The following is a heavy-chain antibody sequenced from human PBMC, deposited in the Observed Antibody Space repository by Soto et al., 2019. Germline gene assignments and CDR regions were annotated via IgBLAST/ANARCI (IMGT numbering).Heavy chain of an antibody. V-gene: IGHV4-31*03. Sequence: SETLSLTCTVSGGSISSGSSYWSWIRQDPGKGLEWIGYIFYSGSTYYNPSLKSRVTMSVDTSKNHFSLKLSSVTVADTAVYYCARAGAIFGVVSFDYWGQGTLVTVSS. CDR1: GGSISSGSSY. J-gene: IGHJ4*02. CDR2: IFYSGST. D-gene: IGHD3-3*01. CDR3: ARAGAIFGVVSFDY.